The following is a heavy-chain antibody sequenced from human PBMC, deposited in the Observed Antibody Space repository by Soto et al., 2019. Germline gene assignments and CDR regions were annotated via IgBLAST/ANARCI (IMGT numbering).Heavy chain of an antibody. V-gene: IGHV3-64D*08. CDR3: VKDQSLIAAAGTSEAFDI. J-gene: IGHJ3*02. Sequence: GGSLRLSCSASGFTFSSYAMHWVRQAPGKGLEYVSAISSNGGSTYYADSVKGRFTISRDNSKNTLYLQMSSLRAEDTAVYYCVKDQSLIAAAGTSEAFDIWGQGTMVTVSS. D-gene: IGHD6-13*01. CDR1: GFTFSSYA. CDR2: ISSNGGST.